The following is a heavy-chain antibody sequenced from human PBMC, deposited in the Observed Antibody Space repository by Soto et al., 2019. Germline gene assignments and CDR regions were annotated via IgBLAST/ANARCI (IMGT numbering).Heavy chain of an antibody. CDR1: GGTFSSYA. J-gene: IGHJ6*02. CDR2: IIPIFGTA. V-gene: IGHV1-69*13. CDR3: ARAGGSSWPLRSYYYYGMDV. D-gene: IGHD6-13*01. Sequence: ASVKVSCKASGGTFSSYAISWVRQAPGQGLEWMGGIIPIFGTANYAQKFQGRVTITADESTSTAYMELSSLRSEDTAVYYCARAGGSSWPLRSYYYYGMDVWGQGTTVTVSS.